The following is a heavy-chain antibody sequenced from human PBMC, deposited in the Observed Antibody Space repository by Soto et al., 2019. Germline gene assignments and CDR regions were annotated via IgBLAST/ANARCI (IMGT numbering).Heavy chain of an antibody. V-gene: IGHV3-33*01. CDR2: IWYDGSNK. CDR3: ARDKGTTVYYYYGMDV. CDR1: GFTFSSYG. Sequence: VGSLRLSCAASGFTFSSYGMHWVRQAPGKGLEWVAVIWYDGSNKYYADSVKGRFTISRDNSKNTLYLQMNSLRAEDTAVYYCARDKGTTVYYYYGMDVWGQGTTVTVSS. D-gene: IGHD4-17*01. J-gene: IGHJ6*02.